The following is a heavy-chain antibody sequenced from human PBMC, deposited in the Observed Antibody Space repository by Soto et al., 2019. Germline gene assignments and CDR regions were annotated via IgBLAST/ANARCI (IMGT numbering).Heavy chain of an antibody. V-gene: IGHV4-39*01. D-gene: IGHD3-10*01. CDR2: IYYSGST. Sequence: QLQLQESGPGLVKPSETLSLTCTVSGGSISSSSYYWGWIRQPPGKGLEWIGSIYYSGSTYYNPSLKSRVTISVETSKNQFSLKLSSVTAADTAVYYCATRVLLWFGDAFDIWGQGTMVTVSS. CDR3: ATRVLLWFGDAFDI. CDR1: GGSISSSSYY. J-gene: IGHJ3*02.